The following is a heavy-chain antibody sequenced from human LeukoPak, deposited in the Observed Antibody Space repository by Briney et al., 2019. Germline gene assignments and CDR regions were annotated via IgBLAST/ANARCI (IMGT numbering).Heavy chain of an antibody. J-gene: IGHJ5*02. Sequence: SETLSLTCTVSGGSISSGGYYWSWIRQPPGKGLEWIGYIDYSGSTYYNPCLKSRVTISVDTSKNQFSLKLSSVTAADTAVYYCARWNYDSSGYYYGWFDPWGQGTLVTVSS. D-gene: IGHD3-22*01. CDR3: ARWNYDSSGYYYGWFDP. CDR1: GGSISSGGYY. V-gene: IGHV4-30-4*01. CDR2: IDYSGST.